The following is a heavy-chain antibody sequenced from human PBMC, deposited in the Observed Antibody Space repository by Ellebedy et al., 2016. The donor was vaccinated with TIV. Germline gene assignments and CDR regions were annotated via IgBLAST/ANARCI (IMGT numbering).Heavy chain of an antibody. J-gene: IGHJ4*02. CDR2: IKQDGSEM. CDR1: GFTFSTYW. Sequence: GESLKISCAASGFTFSTYWMHWVRQAPGKGLEWVAYIKQDGSEMDYVDSVKGRFTISRDNTKNSLYLQMNSRRAEYTALYYCVKGHGDSGTYWGQGTLVTVSS. D-gene: IGHD3-10*01. V-gene: IGHV3-7*03. CDR3: VKGHGDSGTY.